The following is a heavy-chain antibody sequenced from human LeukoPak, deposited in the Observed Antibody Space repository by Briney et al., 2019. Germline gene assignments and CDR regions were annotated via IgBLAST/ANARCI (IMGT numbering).Heavy chain of an antibody. CDR3: AKVIRGWKRYYYYGMDV. D-gene: IGHD1-1*01. Sequence: SETLSLTCAVYGGSFSGYYWSWIRQPPGKGLEWIGEINHSGSTNYNPSLKSRVTISVDTSKNQFSLKLSSVTAADTAVYYCAKVIRGWKRYYYYGMDVWGQGTTVTVSS. J-gene: IGHJ6*02. CDR1: GGSFSGYY. CDR2: INHSGST. V-gene: IGHV4-34*01.